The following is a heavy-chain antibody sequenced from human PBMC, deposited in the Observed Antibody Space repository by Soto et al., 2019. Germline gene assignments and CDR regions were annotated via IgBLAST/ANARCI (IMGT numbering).Heavy chain of an antibody. CDR3: ARPYYSDGYFPFGRTYYVDH. D-gene: IGHD5-18*01. CDR2: ISASGGTT. V-gene: IGHV3-23*01. Sequence: EVQMLESGGGLVQPGGSLRLSCAASGFTFRRSAMTWVRQAPGRGLEWVSAISASGGTTLYADSVRGRFTISRDDSKSTFYLQMSSLRAEDTAVYYCARPYYSDGYFPFGRTYYVDHWGQGSLVTVSS. CDR1: GFTFRRSA. J-gene: IGHJ4*02.